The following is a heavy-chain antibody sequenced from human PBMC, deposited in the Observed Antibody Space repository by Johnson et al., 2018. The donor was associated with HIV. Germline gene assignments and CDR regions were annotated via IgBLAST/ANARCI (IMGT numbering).Heavy chain of an antibody. CDR3: AKDLEEGQQWLIGAFDI. CDR1: GFTFSSYG. Sequence: QVQLVESGGGVVQPGGSLRLSCAASGFTFSSYGMHWVRQAPGKGLEWVAFIRYDGSTKYYADSVTGRFTISRDNSKNTLYLQMNSLRAEDTAVYYCAKDLEEGQQWLIGAFDIWGQGTMVTVSS. D-gene: IGHD6-19*01. CDR2: IRYDGSTK. J-gene: IGHJ3*02. V-gene: IGHV3-30*02.